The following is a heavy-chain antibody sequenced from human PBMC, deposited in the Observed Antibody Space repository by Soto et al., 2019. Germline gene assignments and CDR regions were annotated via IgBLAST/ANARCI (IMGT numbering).Heavy chain of an antibody. J-gene: IGHJ4*02. V-gene: IGHV3-23*01. CDR1: GFTFSSYA. D-gene: IGHD3-16*01. CDR3: AKVWGEIDTYYDYIWGSYGFDY. Sequence: GGSLRLSCAASGFTFSSYAMSWVRQAPGKGLEWVSAISGSGGSTYYADSVKGRFTISRDNSKNTLYLQMNSLRAEDTAVYYCAKVWGEIDTYYDYIWGSYGFDYWGQGTLVTVSS. CDR2: ISGSGGST.